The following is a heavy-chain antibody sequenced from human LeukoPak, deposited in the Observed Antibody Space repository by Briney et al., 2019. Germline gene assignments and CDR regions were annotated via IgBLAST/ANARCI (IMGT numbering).Heavy chain of an antibody. CDR2: INPSGGST. Sequence: GASVTVSCKASGYTFTSYYMHWVRQAPGQGLERMGIINPSGGSTSYAQKFQGRVTMTRDTSTSTVYMELSSLRSEDTAVYYCATGSGYYPDRSWGQGTLVTVSS. CDR1: GYTFTSYY. D-gene: IGHD3-3*01. J-gene: IGHJ5*02. V-gene: IGHV1-46*01. CDR3: ATGSGYYPDRS.